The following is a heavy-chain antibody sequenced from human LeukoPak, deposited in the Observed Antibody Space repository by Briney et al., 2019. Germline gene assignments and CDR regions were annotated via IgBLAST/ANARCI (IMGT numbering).Heavy chain of an antibody. CDR2: ISRSGSTI. CDR1: GFTFSSYS. V-gene: IGHV3-48*04. Sequence: GGSLRLSCAASGFTFSSYSMNWVRQAPGKGLEWVSYISRSGSTIFYADSVKGRFTISRDNAKNSVSLQMNSLRAEDTAVYYCARNQKSPVKNAFDIWGQGTMVTVSS. D-gene: IGHD4-23*01. CDR3: ARNQKSPVKNAFDI. J-gene: IGHJ3*02.